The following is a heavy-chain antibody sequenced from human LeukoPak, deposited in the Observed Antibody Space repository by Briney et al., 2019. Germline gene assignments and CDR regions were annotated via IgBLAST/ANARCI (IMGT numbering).Heavy chain of an antibody. J-gene: IGHJ5*02. CDR2: ISGYNGNT. D-gene: IGHD3-10*01. Sequence: ASVTVSCKASGYTFTNYGLNWVRQAPGQGLEWMGWISGYNGNTKYAQKFQGRVMLTTDTSTSTAYMELRSLRSDDTAVYYCARDAREVLLWFGEFFPWGQGTLVTVSS. CDR3: ARDAREVLLWFGEFFP. V-gene: IGHV1-18*01. CDR1: GYTFTNYG.